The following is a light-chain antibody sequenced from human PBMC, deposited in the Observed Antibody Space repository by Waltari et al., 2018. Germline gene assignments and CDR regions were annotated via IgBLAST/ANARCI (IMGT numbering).Light chain of an antibody. J-gene: IGLJ3*02. CDR1: SSNIGAGSD. CDR3: QSYDSSLSVNWV. Sequence: QSVLTQPPSVSGAPGQRVTISCTGSSSNIGAGSDVHWYQQLPGTAPKLLIYGNSNRPSGVPDRFSGSKSGTSASLAITGLQAEDEADYYCQSYDSSLSVNWVFGGGTKLTVL. CDR2: GNS. V-gene: IGLV1-40*01.